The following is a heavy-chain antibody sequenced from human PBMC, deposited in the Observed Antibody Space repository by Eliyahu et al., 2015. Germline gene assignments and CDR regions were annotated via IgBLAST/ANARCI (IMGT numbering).Heavy chain of an antibody. J-gene: IGHJ4*02. D-gene: IGHD4-17*01. CDR1: GFTFSGNS. V-gene: IGHV3-30-3*01. CDR3: AREYYGDFW. CDR2: ISYDGSSE. Sequence: QVQLVESGGGVVQPGRSLRLSCAAXGFTFSGNSMHWVRQAPGKGLEWVAIISYDGSSEDYADSVKGRFTISRDNSKSTLYLHLNSLRPEDTAVYYCAREYYGDFWWGQGALVTVSS.